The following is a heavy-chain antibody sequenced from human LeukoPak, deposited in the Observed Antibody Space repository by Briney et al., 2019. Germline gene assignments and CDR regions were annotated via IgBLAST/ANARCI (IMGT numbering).Heavy chain of an antibody. CDR1: GYTFTGYY. CDR2: INLNRGVT. Sequence: GASVKVSCKASGYTFTGYYMHWVRQAPGQGLEWMGGINLNRGVTKFAQRFEGRVTMTRDTSTSTAYLDLSSLRSDDAAVYYCATAVLYGGNDFDYWGQGTLVTVSS. J-gene: IGHJ4*02. CDR3: ATAVLYGGNDFDY. V-gene: IGHV1-2*02. D-gene: IGHD5-12*01.